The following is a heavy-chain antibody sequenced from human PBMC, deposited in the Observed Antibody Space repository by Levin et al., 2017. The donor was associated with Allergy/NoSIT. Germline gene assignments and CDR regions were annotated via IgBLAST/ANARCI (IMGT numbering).Heavy chain of an antibody. CDR3: APFHAMVRGVIITGGN. V-gene: IGHV3-23*01. J-gene: IGHJ4*02. CDR1: GFTFSSYA. CDR2: ISGSGGST. D-gene: IGHD3-10*01. Sequence: GESLKISCAASGFTFSSYAMSWVRQAPGKGLEWVSAISGSGGSTYYADSVKGRFTISRDNSKNTLYLQMNSLRAEDTAVYYCAPFHAMVRGVIITGGNWGQGTLVTVSS.